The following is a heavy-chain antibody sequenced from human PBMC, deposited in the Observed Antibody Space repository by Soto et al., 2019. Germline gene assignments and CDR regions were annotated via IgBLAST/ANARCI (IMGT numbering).Heavy chain of an antibody. CDR2: ISGSGGNT. Sequence: GGSLRLSCAASGFTFNNYAMRWVRQTPGKGLEWVSAISGSGGNTYYTDSVKGRFTISRDNSKNTLYMQMNSLRAEDTAVYYCAKDSFRGVLVYWGQGTLVTVSS. J-gene: IGHJ4*02. D-gene: IGHD2-8*02. V-gene: IGHV3-23*01. CDR3: AKDSFRGVLVY. CDR1: GFTFNNYA.